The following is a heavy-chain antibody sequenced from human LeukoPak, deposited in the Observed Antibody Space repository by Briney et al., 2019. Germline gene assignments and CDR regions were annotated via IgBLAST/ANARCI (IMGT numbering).Heavy chain of an antibody. V-gene: IGHV4-39*01. Sequence: SSETLSLTCTVSGGSISSSSYYWGWVRQPPGKGLEWIGSIYYSGSSYYNPSLKSRVTISVHTSKNQFSLKLSSVTAADTAVYYCARHVDTATDHFDYWGQGTLVTVSS. CDR3: ARHVDTATDHFDY. J-gene: IGHJ4*02. D-gene: IGHD5-18*01. CDR1: GGSISSSSYY. CDR2: IYYSGSS.